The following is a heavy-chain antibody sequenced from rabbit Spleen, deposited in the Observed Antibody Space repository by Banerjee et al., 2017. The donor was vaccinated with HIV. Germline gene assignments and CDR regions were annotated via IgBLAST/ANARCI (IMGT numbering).Heavy chain of an antibody. V-gene: IGHV1S40*01. CDR1: GFSFISGYY. Sequence: QSLEESGGDLVKPGTSLTLTCTASGFSFISGYYMCWVRQAPGKGLEWIACIAAGSSGSTYYASWAKGRFTISKTSSTTVTLQMTSLTAADTATYFCARFYAGYGDFGYAAMWGQGTLVTVS. D-gene: IGHD7-1*01. CDR3: ARFYAGYGDFGYAAM. CDR2: IAAGSSGST. J-gene: IGHJ3*01.